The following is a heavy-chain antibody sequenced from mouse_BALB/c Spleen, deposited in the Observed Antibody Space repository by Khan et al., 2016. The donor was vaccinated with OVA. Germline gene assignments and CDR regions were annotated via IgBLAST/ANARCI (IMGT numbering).Heavy chain of an antibody. CDR2: INTHSGVP. CDR3: ARGVAAYYRNAGGAMGY. CDR1: GYNFTTAG. J-gene: IGHJ4*01. D-gene: IGHD2-5*01. Sequence: QIQLVQSGPELKKPGETVRISCKASGYNFTTAGIQWVQKMPGKGLKWIGWINTHSGVPKYAEDFKGRFAFSLEISVNTAYLQITNLKNEDSATYFCARGVAAYYRNAGGAMGYWGQGTSVTVSS. V-gene: IGHV9-4*02.